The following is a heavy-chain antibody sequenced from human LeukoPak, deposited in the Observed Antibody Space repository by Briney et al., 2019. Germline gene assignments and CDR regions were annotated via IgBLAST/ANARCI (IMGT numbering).Heavy chain of an antibody. J-gene: IGHJ4*02. Sequence: GGSLRLSCAASGFTFSSYWMHWVRQAPGKGLVWVSRINSDGSSTSYADSVKGRFTISRDNAKNTLYLQMNSLRAEDTAVYYCARKGAMVAKSNYFDYWGQGTLVTVSS. D-gene: IGHD5-12*01. CDR1: GFTFSSYW. CDR3: ARKGAMVAKSNYFDY. CDR2: INSDGSST. V-gene: IGHV3-74*01.